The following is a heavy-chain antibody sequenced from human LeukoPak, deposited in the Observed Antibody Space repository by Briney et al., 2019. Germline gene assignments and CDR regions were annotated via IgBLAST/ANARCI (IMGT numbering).Heavy chain of an antibody. CDR1: GFILSTHG. J-gene: IGHJ4*02. V-gene: IGHV3-33*01. Sequence: PGGSLRLSCAASGFILSTHGMHWVRQAPGKGLEWVGGMWYDGSREYYADSVKGRFIISRDMSNHTLNLEMNVLRVEEPVMFYCARDLFFGSLDFRGQGTLVTVSS. D-gene: IGHD1-26*01. CDR3: ARDLFFGSLDF. CDR2: MWYDGSRE.